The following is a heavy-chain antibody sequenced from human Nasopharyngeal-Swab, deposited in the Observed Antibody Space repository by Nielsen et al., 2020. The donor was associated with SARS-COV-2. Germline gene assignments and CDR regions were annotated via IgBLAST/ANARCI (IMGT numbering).Heavy chain of an antibody. D-gene: IGHD5-18*01. CDR3: ARWRNRRGYSYALGSYYGMDV. Sequence: SETLSLTCTVSGGSFRSYYWSWIRQPPGKGLEWIGYIYYSGSTNYNPSLKSRVTISVDTSKNQFSLKLSSVTDADTAVYYCARWRNRRGYSYALGSYYGMDVWGQGTTVTVSS. CDR2: IYYSGST. J-gene: IGHJ6*02. V-gene: IGHV4-59*01. CDR1: GGSFRSYY.